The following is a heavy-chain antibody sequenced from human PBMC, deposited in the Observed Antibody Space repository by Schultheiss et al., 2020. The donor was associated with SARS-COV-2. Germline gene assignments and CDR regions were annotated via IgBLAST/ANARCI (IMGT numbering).Heavy chain of an antibody. V-gene: IGHV3-72*01. D-gene: IGHD3-3*01. CDR3: ARVRFFEVDP. CDR2: CRNKANSYTT. CDR1: GLTSSDHY. J-gene: IGHJ5*02. Sequence: GGSLRLSCAASGLTSSDHYMDWVRQAPGKGLEWVGRCRNKANSYTTEYAASVKGRFTISRDDSKNSLYLQMNSLRAEDTAVYYCARVRFFEVDPWGQGTLVTVSS.